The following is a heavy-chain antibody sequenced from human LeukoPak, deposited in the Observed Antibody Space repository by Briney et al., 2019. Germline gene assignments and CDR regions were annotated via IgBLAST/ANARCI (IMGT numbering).Heavy chain of an antibody. V-gene: IGHV3-23*01. CDR1: GFTLSSFV. CDR2: ISGCGGRT. CDR3: AKDRETAPGLDAAMVDY. J-gene: IGHJ4*02. D-gene: IGHD5-18*01. Sequence: GGSLRLSCAASGFTLSSFVVSWVRQAPGQRVEWLSAISGCGGRTYYPDYVKGRFIISSDNSKKTPYLQLSSLRAHGTVVPYCAKDRETAPGLDAAMVDYWGQGTLVTVSS.